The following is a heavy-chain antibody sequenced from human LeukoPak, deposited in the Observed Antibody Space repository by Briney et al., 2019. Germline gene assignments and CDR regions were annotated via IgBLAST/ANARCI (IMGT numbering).Heavy chain of an antibody. CDR1: GFTFDDYA. J-gene: IGHJ4*02. V-gene: IGHV3-9*01. Sequence: GGSLRLSCAASGFTFDDYAMHWVRQAPGKGLEWVSGISWNSGSIGYADSVKGRFTISRDNAKNSLYLQMNSLRAEDTALYYCAKDILGYSYGPNFDYWGQGTLVTVSS. CDR2: ISWNSGSI. D-gene: IGHD5-18*01. CDR3: AKDILGYSYGPNFDY.